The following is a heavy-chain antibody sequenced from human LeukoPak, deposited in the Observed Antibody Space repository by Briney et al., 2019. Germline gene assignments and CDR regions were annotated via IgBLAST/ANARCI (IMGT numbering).Heavy chain of an antibody. CDR1: GFTFDDYG. D-gene: IGHD1-1*01. V-gene: IGHV3-20*04. J-gene: IGHJ4*02. Sequence: GGSLRLSCEASGFTFDDYGMSWVRQAPGKGLEWVSAVNWNGGGATYADSVKGRFTISRDNAKNSLFLDMHSLRADDTAFYYCAKVDNWKYGHHDYWGQGTLVTVSS. CDR2: VNWNGGGA. CDR3: AKVDNWKYGHHDY.